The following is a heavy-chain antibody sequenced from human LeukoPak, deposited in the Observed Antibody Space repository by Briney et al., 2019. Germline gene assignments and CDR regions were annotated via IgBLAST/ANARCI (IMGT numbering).Heavy chain of an antibody. V-gene: IGHV4-39*01. D-gene: IGHD1-1*01. CDR1: GGSISSSSYY. J-gene: IGHJ4*02. CDR3: ARLWSQGYAPDY. Sequence: SETLSLTCTVSGGSISSSSYYWGWIRQPPGEGLEWIGSIYYSGSTYYNPSLKSRVTISVDTSKNQFSLKLSSVTAADTAVYCCARLWSQGYAPDYWGQGTLVTVSS. CDR2: IYYSGST.